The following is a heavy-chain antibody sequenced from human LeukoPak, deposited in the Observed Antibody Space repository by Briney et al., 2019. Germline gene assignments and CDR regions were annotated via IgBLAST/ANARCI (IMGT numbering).Heavy chain of an antibody. CDR3: ANLGHFDY. V-gene: IGHV3-48*03. J-gene: IGHJ4*02. D-gene: IGHD1-26*01. CDR1: GFTFSSYE. CDR2: ISSSGNTI. Sequence: GGSLRLSCAASGFTFSSYEMNWFRQAPGKGLEWVSYISSSGNTIYYADSMKGRFTISRDNAKNSLYLQMNSLRAEDTAVYYCANLGHFDYWGQGTLVTVSS.